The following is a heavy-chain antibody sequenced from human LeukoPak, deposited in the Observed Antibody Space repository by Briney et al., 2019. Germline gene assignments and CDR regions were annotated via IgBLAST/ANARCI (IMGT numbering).Heavy chain of an antibody. CDR3: VKVRGRARVGYFDY. CDR1: GFTFSSSW. Sequence: GGSLRLSCAASGFTFSSSWIHWGRQAPGKGLVWVSRTNKDGSVTDYAESVKGRISISRDNAKNTLYLQMNSLRVEDTAIYYCVKVRGRARVGYFDYWGQGTLVTVSS. J-gene: IGHJ4*02. D-gene: IGHD1-26*01. CDR2: TNKDGSVT. V-gene: IGHV3-74*01.